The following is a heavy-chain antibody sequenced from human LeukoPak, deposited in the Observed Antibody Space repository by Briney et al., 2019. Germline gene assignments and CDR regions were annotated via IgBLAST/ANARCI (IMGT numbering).Heavy chain of an antibody. Sequence: ASVKVFCKASGYTFTGYYMHWVRHVPGQAPEWMGWVNPKRGGTKYAQKFQDRVTMTRDTSMNTAYMELSSLRAENTALYFWAKDGYYDSSGYYYPHFDYWGQGTLVTVSS. CDR2: VNPKRGGT. D-gene: IGHD3-22*01. CDR1: GYTFTGYY. CDR3: AKDGYYDSSGYYYPHFDY. V-gene: IGHV1-2*02. J-gene: IGHJ4*02.